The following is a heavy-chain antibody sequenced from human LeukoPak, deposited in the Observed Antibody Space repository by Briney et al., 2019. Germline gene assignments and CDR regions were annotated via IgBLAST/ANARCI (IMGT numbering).Heavy chain of an antibody. V-gene: IGHV1-2*02. J-gene: IGHJ3*02. CDR1: GYTFTAYY. CDR2: INPNSGGT. Sequence: GASVKVSCKASGYTFTAYYMHWVRQAPGQGLEWMGWINPNSGGTNYAQKFQGRVTMTRDTSISTAYMELSRLRSDDTAVYYCARQYYDFLTGYFSNDAFDICGQGTMVTVSS. CDR3: ARQYYDFLTGYFSNDAFDI. D-gene: IGHD3-9*01.